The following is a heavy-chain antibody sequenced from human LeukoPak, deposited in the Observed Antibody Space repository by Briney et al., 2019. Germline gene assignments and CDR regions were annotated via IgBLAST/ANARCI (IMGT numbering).Heavy chain of an antibody. D-gene: IGHD3-10*01. CDR3: ARGGFYGHPFDF. CDR1: GGSIDNSIYY. Sequence: SETLSLTCTVSGGSIDNSIYYWGWIRQSPEKGLEWIGSTYYTGTTNYNPSLESRVTISVDASNNQVSLTLNSVTAADTAVYFCARGGFYGHPFDFGGQGTLVTVSS. CDR2: TYYTGTT. V-gene: IGHV4-39*07. J-gene: IGHJ4*02.